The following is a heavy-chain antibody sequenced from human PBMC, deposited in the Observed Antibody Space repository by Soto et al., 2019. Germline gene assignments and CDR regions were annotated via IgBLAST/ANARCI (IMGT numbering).Heavy chain of an antibody. D-gene: IGHD3-10*01. V-gene: IGHV1-2*04. CDR3: ARGYWVRGAMGNYYYYGMDV. CDR1: GYTFTGYY. J-gene: IGHJ6*02. Sequence: ASVKVSCKASGYTFTGYYMHWVRQAPGQGLEWMGWINPNSGGTNYAQKFQGWVTMTRDTSISTAYMELSRLRSDDTAVYYCARGYWVRGAMGNYYYYGMDVWGQGTTVTASS. CDR2: INPNSGGT.